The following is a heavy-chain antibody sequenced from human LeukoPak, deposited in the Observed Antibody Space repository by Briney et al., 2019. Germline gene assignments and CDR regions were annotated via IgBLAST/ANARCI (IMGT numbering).Heavy chain of an antibody. V-gene: IGHV3-49*04. CDR3: TRGNEWELYFDY. CDR1: GFTFGDYA. CDR2: IRSKTFGGTT. Sequence: GGSLRLSCTASGFTFGDYAMSWVRQAPGKGLEWVGVIRSKTFGGTTEYAASVKGTFTISRDDSKSIAYLQMNSLKTEDTAVYYCTRGNEWELYFDYWGQGTLVTVSS. D-gene: IGHD1-26*01. J-gene: IGHJ4*02.